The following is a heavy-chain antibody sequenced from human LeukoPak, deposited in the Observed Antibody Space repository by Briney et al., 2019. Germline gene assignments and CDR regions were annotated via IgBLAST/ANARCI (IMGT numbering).Heavy chain of an antibody. CDR2: IIPIFGTA. CDR3: ARGGINAIFGVVTAFGY. Sequence: SVKVSCKASGGTFSSYAISWVRQAPGQGLEWMGGIIPIFGTANYAQKFQGRVTITADKSTSTAYMELSSLRSEDTAVYYCARGGINAIFGVVTAFGYWGQGTLVTVSS. V-gene: IGHV1-69*06. J-gene: IGHJ4*02. CDR1: GGTFSSYA. D-gene: IGHD3-3*01.